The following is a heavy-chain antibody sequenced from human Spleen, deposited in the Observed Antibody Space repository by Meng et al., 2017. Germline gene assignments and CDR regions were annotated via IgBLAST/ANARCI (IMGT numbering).Heavy chain of an antibody. Sequence: SETLSLTCTVSGGSISSYYWSWIRQPPGKGLEWIGYIYYSGSTNYNPSLKSRVTISVDTSKNQFSLKLCSVTAADTAVYYCARVYYYDSSGYPDYWGQGTLVTVSS. CDR2: IYYSGST. V-gene: IGHV4-59*12. J-gene: IGHJ4*02. CDR3: ARVYYYDSSGYPDY. D-gene: IGHD3-22*01. CDR1: GGSISSYY.